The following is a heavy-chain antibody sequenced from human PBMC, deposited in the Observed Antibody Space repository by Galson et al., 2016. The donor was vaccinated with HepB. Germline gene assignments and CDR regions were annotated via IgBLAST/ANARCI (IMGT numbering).Heavy chain of an antibody. CDR3: AKERRLAVPGLDH. V-gene: IGHV3-48*01. CDR2: ISSSSSTI. Sequence: SLRLSCAASGFTFSSYSLNWVRQAPGKGLEWVSYISSSSSTIYYADSVKGRFTISRDNSKNTLYLQMNSLTVEDTAVYYCAKERRLAVPGLDHWGQGALLTVSS. D-gene: IGHD6-19*01. CDR1: GFTFSSYS. J-gene: IGHJ4*02.